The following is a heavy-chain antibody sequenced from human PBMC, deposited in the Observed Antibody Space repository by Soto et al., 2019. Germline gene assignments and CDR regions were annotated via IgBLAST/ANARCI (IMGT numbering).Heavy chain of an antibody. CDR2: IYYSGST. Sequence: QLQLQESGPGLVKPSETLSLTCTVSGGSISSSSYYWGWIRQPPGKGLEWIGSIYYSGSTYYNPSLKSRVTISVDTSKNQFSLKLSSVTAADTAVYYCARPPNSGSYYVAFDIWGQGTMVTVSS. CDR3: ARPPNSGSYYVAFDI. D-gene: IGHD1-26*01. CDR1: GGSISSSSYY. V-gene: IGHV4-39*01. J-gene: IGHJ3*02.